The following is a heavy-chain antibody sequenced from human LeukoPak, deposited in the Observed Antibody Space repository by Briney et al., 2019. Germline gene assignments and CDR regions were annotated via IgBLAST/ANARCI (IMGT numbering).Heavy chain of an antibody. V-gene: IGHV4-30-2*01. Sequence: SETLSLTCTVSGGSISNGGYSWSWIRQPPGKGLEWIGHIHYTGNTYDNPSFKSRVTISVDRFKNQFSLKLRSVTAADTAVYHCARVAGWFDPWGQGTLITVSS. CDR2: IHYTGNT. J-gene: IGHJ5*02. CDR3: ARVAGWFDP. CDR1: GGSISNGGYS.